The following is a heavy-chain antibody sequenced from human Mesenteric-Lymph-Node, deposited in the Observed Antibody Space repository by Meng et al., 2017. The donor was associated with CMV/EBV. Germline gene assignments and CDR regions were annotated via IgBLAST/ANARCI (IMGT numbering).Heavy chain of an antibody. D-gene: IGHD3-3*01. V-gene: IGHV3-74*01. Sequence: GGSLRLSCAASGFTFSSYLMHWVRQAPGKGLVWVSSIKNDGTFTAYADSVKGRFTVSRDNAKDTVYLQMNSLTVEDAAVYYCGDFEAGWGQGTLVTVSS. J-gene: IGHJ4*02. CDR2: IKNDGTFT. CDR3: GDFEAG. CDR1: GFTFSSYL.